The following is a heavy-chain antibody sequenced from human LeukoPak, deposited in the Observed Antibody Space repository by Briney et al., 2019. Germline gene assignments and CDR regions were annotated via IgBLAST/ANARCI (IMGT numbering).Heavy chain of an antibody. CDR2: IYYSGST. CDR1: GGSISSYY. V-gene: IGHV4-59*01. Sequence: SETLSLTCTGSGGSISSYYWIWIRQPPGKGLEWIGYIYYSGSTNYNPSLKSRVTISVDTSKNQFSLKLSSVTAADTAVYYCASSPTFAGLYYFDYWGQGTLVTVSS. D-gene: IGHD6-13*01. CDR3: ASSPTFAGLYYFDY. J-gene: IGHJ4*02.